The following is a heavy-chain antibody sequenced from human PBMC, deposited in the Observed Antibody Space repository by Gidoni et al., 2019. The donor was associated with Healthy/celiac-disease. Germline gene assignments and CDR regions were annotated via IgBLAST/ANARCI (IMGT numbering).Heavy chain of an antibody. V-gene: IGHV1-69*06. CDR3: ARARDIVVVPAAMFGMDV. CDR1: GGTFSSYA. J-gene: IGHJ6*02. CDR2: IIPIFGTA. D-gene: IGHD2-2*01. Sequence: QVQLVQSGAEVKKPGSSVKVSCKASGGTFSSYAISWVRQAPGKGLEWMGGIIPIFGTANYAQKFQGRVTITADKSTSTAYMELSSLRSEDTAVYYCARARDIVVVPAAMFGMDVWGQGTTVTVSS.